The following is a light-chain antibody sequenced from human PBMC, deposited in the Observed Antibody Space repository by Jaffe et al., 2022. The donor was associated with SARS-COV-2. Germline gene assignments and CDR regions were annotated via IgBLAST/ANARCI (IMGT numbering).Light chain of an antibody. CDR3: QQRSDWPPLFA. V-gene: IGKV3-11*01. J-gene: IGKJ3*01. CDR2: DAS. CDR1: QGVNNF. Sequence: EIVLTQSPATLSVSPGERATLSCRASQGVNNFLAWYQQKPGQAPRLLIYDASNRATGIPARFSGSGSGTDFTLTISSLEPEDFAIYYCQQRSDWPPLFAFGPGTKVDIK.